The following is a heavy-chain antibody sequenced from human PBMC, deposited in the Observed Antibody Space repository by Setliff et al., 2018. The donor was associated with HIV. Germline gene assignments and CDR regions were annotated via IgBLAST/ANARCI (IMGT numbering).Heavy chain of an antibody. D-gene: IGHD1-26*01. CDR3: ARGGQYSGNYLPRDYYMDV. CDR1: GYTFSGYY. Sequence: ASVKVSCKASGYTFSGYYLHWVRRAPGQGLEWMGWTNPNSGATNYAQSFQGRVTMTRDTSISTAYMDLSSLGSEDTAVYYCARGGQYSGNYLPRDYYMDVWGKGTTVTISS. CDR2: TNPNSGAT. J-gene: IGHJ6*03. V-gene: IGHV1-2*02.